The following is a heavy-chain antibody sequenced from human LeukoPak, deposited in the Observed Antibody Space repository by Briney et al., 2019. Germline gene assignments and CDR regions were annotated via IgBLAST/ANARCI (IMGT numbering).Heavy chain of an antibody. D-gene: IGHD2-2*01. J-gene: IGHJ3*02. V-gene: IGHV1-69*01. CDR3: ARVVVPAALDAFDI. CDR2: IIPIFGTA. Sequence: SVKVSFKASGGTFSSYAISWVRQAPGQGLEWVGGIIPIFGTANYAQKFQGRVTITADESTSTAYMELSSLRSEDTAVYYCARVVVPAALDAFDIWGQGTMVTVSS. CDR1: GGTFSSYA.